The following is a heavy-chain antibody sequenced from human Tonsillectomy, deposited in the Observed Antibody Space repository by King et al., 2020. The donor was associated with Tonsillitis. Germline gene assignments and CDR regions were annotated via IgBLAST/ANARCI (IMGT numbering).Heavy chain of an antibody. J-gene: IGHJ5*02. D-gene: IGHD5-24*01. CDR3: ARTNRDFSKFHWFDP. V-gene: IGHV7-4-1*01. Sequence: VQLVESGSELQKPGASVKVSCKASGYTFTSYAMNWVRQAPGQGLEWMGWNNTNTGNPTYAQGFTGRFVFSLDTSVSTAYLQIFSLKAEDTAVYYCARTNRDFSKFHWFDPWGQGTLVTVSS. CDR2: NNTNTGNP. CDR1: GYTFTSYA.